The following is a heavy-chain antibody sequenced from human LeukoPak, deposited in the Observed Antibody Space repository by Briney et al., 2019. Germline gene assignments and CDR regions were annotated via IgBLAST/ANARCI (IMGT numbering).Heavy chain of an antibody. CDR3: ARQWDIVVVPAAMHYYYYGMDV. V-gene: IGHV3-21*01. J-gene: IGHJ6*02. CDR1: GFTFSSYS. D-gene: IGHD2-2*01. CDR2: ISSSSSYI. Sequence: GGSLRLSCAASGFTFSSYSTNWVRQAPGKGQEWVSSISSSSSYIYYADSVKGRFTISRDNAKNSLYLQMNSLRAEDTAVYYCARQWDIVVVPAAMHYYYYGMDVWGQGTTVTVSS.